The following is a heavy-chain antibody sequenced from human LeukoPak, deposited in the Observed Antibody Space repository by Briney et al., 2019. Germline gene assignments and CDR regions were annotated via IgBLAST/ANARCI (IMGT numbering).Heavy chain of an antibody. CDR1: GGSISDYY. CDR2: IYYSGST. V-gene: IGHV4-59*08. D-gene: IGHD5-18*01. J-gene: IGHJ4*02. Sequence: SETLSLTCIVSGGSISDYYWSWIRQPPGKGLEWIGHIYYSGSTNYNPSLKSRVTISVDTSKNQFSLRLGSVTATDTAVYYCARRGYSYGPFDSWGQGTLVTVSS. CDR3: ARRGYSYGPFDS.